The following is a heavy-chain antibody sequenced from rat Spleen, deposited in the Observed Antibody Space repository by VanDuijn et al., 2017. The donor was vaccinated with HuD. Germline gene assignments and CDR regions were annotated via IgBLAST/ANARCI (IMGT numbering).Heavy chain of an antibody. CDR1: GFTFNNYW. CDR3: TTYSDYGTSPFAY. Sequence: EVQLVESGGGLVQPGRSLKLSCITSGFTFNNYWMTWIRQAPGRGLEWVASITNASGRTYYSDFVKGRFTLSRDNAKSTLYLQMGSLRSEDTATYYCTTYSDYGTSPFAYWGRGALVTVSS. D-gene: IGHD1-6*01. V-gene: IGHV5-31*01. CDR2: ITNASGRT. J-gene: IGHJ3*01.